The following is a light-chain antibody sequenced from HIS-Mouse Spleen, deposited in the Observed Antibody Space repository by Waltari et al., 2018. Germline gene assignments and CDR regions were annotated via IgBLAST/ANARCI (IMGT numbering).Light chain of an antibody. V-gene: IGKV1-9*01. Sequence: DIQLTQSPSFLSASAGDRVTITCRASQGISSYLAWYQQKPGKAPKLLIYAASTLQSGVPSRLSGSGSGTEFNLTISSLQPEDFAVYYCQQYGSSPLTFGPGTKVDIK. CDR3: QQYGSSPLT. CDR2: AAS. J-gene: IGKJ3*01. CDR1: QGISSY.